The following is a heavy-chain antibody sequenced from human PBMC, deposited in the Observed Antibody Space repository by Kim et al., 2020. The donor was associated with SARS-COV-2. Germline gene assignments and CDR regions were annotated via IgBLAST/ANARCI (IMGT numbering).Heavy chain of an antibody. CDR1: GGTFSSYA. CDR3: ARKMSTLPSYCGGDCYYAPDYYYCYGMDV. D-gene: IGHD2-21*02. CDR2: IIPIFGTA. J-gene: IGHJ6*02. V-gene: IGHV1-69*13. Sequence: SVKVSCKASGGTFSSYAISWVRQAPGQGLEWMGGIIPIFGTANYAQKFQGRVTITADESTRTAYMELSSLRSEDTAVYYCARKMSTLPSYCGGDCYYAPDYYYCYGMDVWGQGTTVTVSS.